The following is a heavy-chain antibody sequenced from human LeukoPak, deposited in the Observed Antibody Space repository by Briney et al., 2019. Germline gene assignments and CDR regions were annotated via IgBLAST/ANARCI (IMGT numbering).Heavy chain of an antibody. D-gene: IGHD6-25*01. CDR1: GGSISSYY. CDR2: IYYSGST. Sequence: SETLSLTCTVSGGSISSYYWSWIRQPPGKGLEWIGYIYYSGSTNYNPSLKSRVTISVDTSKNQFSLKLSSVTAADTAVYYCASQAGGCGYAFDIWGQGTMVTVSS. CDR3: ASQAGGCGYAFDI. V-gene: IGHV4-59*08. J-gene: IGHJ3*02.